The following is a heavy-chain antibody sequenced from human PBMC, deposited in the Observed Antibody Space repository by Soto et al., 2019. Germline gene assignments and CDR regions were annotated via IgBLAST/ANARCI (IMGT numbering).Heavy chain of an antibody. CDR3: ARLDEALDY. CDR1: CGSINSGGYS. Sequence: XXTLSLTCAVSCGSINSGGYSWSWIRQPPGKGLEWXGYIYXSRSTNNNHSXXSRVSISXXKSTTQFSMKLSPLTAADTAVYYCARLDEALDYWGQGTLVTVSS. V-gene: IGHV4-61*08. J-gene: IGHJ4*02. CDR2: IYXSRST.